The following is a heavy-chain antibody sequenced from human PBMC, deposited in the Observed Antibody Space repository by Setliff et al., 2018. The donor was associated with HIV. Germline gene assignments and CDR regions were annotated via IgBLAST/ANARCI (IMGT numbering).Heavy chain of an antibody. CDR1: GGSFSGYY. V-gene: IGHV4-34*01. D-gene: IGHD3-3*01. CDR3: ARDGFWSGYIDY. J-gene: IGHJ4*02. Sequence: ASETLSLTCAVYGGSFSGYYWSWIRQPPGKGLEWVGEINHSGSTNYNPSLKSRVTISVDTSKNQFSLKVSSVTAADTAVYYCARDGFWSGYIDYWGQGTLVTVSS. CDR2: INHSGST.